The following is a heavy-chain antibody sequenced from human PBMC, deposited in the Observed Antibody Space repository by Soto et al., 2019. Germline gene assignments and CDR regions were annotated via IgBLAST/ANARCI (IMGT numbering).Heavy chain of an antibody. Sequence: PSETLSLTCAVSGGSIVSGGYSWGWIRQPPGKGLEWIGYIYHSGSTNYNPSLKSRVTISVDTSKNQFSLKLRSVSAADTAVYYCARLGRWLQALDSWGQGTLVTVSS. CDR2: IYHSGST. V-gene: IGHV4-30-2*01. J-gene: IGHJ4*02. D-gene: IGHD5-12*01. CDR1: GGSIVSGGYS. CDR3: ARLGRWLQALDS.